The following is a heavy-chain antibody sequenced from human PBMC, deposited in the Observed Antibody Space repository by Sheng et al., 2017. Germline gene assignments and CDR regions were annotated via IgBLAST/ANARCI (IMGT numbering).Heavy chain of an antibody. D-gene: IGHD3-22*01. CDR1: GYTFTGYF. V-gene: IGHV1-69*01. CDR2: IIPIFGTA. CDR3: ARVDDSSGFDH. Sequence: QVQLVQSGAEVKMPGASVKVSCKASGYTFTGYFMHWVRQAPGQGLEWMGGIIPIFGTANYAQKFQGRVMITADESTSKVYMELSSLRSEDTAIYYCARVDDSSGFDHWGPGTLVTVS. J-gene: IGHJ4*02.